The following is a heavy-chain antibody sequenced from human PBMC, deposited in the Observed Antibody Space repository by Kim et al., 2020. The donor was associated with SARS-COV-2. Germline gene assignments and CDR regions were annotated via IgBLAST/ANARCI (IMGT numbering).Heavy chain of an antibody. Sequence: ASVKVSCKASGYSFTSKGISWVRQAPGQGLEWMGWISTNSGNTDYAQKFQVRVTLTTYTSTTTVYMELRSLRFDDTAVYYCARDVDWKFDNWGQGTLVTVSS. CDR1: GYSFTSKG. CDR3: ARDVDWKFDN. D-gene: IGHD1-1*01. J-gene: IGHJ4*02. V-gene: IGHV1-18*01. CDR2: ISTNSGNT.